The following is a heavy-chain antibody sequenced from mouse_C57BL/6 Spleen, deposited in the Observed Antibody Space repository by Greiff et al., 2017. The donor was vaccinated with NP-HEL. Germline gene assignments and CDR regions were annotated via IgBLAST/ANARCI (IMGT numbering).Heavy chain of an antibody. V-gene: IGHV1-9*01. J-gene: IGHJ1*03. CDR2: ILPGSGST. CDR1: GYTFTGYW. D-gene: IGHD3-3*01. CDR3: ARGAVYWDFEV. Sequence: VQLQQSGAELMKPGASVKLSCKATGYTFTGYWIEWVKQRPGHGLEWIGEILPGSGSTNYNEKIKGKATFTADTSANTANMQLSSLTTEDSASYDCARGAVYWDFEVWGTGTTVTVAS.